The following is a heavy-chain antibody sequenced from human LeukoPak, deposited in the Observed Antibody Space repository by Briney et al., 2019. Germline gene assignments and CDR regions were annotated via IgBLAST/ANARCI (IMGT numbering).Heavy chain of an antibody. Sequence: GESLKISCKGSGYSFTSYWIGWVRQMPGKGLEWMGIIYPGDSDTRYSPSSQGQVTISADKSISTAYLQWSSLKASDTAMYYCARLPIDSSGYYPLNFDYWGQGTLVTVSS. CDR1: GYSFTSYW. D-gene: IGHD3-22*01. CDR2: IYPGDSDT. CDR3: ARLPIDSSGYYPLNFDY. J-gene: IGHJ4*02. V-gene: IGHV5-51*01.